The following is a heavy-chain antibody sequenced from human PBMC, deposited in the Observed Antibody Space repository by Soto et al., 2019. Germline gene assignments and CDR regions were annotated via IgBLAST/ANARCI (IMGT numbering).Heavy chain of an antibody. CDR1: GFTFSSYS. J-gene: IGHJ6*02. Sequence: GGPLRLSCAASGFTFSSYSMSWVRQAPGKGLEWVSSISSSSSYIYYADSVKGRFTISRDNAKNSLYLQMNSLRAEDTAVYYCARATPRVRGGMDVWGQGTTVTVSS. CDR3: ARATPRVRGGMDV. D-gene: IGHD2-21*01. V-gene: IGHV3-21*01. CDR2: ISSSSSYI.